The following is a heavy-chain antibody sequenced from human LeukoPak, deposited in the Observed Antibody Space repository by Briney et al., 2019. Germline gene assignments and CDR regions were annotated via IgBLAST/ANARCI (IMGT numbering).Heavy chain of an antibody. V-gene: IGHV4-59*08. Sequence: PSETLSLTCTVSGGSISSYYWSWIRQPPGKGLEWIGYIYYSGSTNYNPSLKSRVTISVDTSKNQFSLRLSSVTAAHTAMYYCAKSGGYGLIDYWGRGTLVTVSS. CDR3: AKSGGYGLIDY. J-gene: IGHJ4*02. D-gene: IGHD1-26*01. CDR1: GGSISSYY. CDR2: IYYSGST.